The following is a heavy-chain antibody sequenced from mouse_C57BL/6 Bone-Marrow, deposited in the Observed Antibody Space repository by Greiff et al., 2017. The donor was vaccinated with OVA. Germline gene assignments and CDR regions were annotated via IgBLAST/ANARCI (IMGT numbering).Heavy chain of an antibody. CDR3: ARQGDSHYFDY. Sequence: EVKLQESGGGLVKPGGSLKLSCAASGFTFSSYTMSWVRQTPEKRLEWVATISGGGGNTYYPDSVKGRFTISRDNAKNTLYLQMSSLRSEDTALYYCARQGDSHYFDYWGQGTTLTVSS. CDR2: ISGGGGNT. J-gene: IGHJ2*01. V-gene: IGHV5-9*01. CDR1: GFTFSSYT.